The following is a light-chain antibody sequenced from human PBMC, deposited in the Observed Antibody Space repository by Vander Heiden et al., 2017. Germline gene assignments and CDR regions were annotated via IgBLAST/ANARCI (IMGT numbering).Light chain of an antibody. CDR1: QSVSSSY. J-gene: IGKJ3*01. V-gene: IGKV3-20*01. CDR2: GAS. CDR3: QQYGSSPLT. Sequence: EIVLTQSPGTLSLSPGERATLSCRASQSVSSSYLARYQQTPGQAPRLLIYGASSRATGIPDRFSGSGSGTDFTLTISRLETEDFAVYSCQQYGSSPLTFGPGTKVDIK.